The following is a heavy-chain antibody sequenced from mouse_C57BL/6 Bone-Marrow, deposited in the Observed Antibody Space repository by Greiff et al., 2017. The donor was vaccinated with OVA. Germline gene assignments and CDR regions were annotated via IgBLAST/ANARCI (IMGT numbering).Heavy chain of an antibody. J-gene: IGHJ2*01. CDR2: INSEGGST. D-gene: IGHD1-1*01. CDR1: EYEFPSHD. Sequence: EVKVVESGGGLVQPGESLKLSCESTEYEFPSHDLSWVRKTPAKRLEWVAAINSEGGSTYYPDTMKRRFIISRDNTKKTLYLQMSSLRSEDTALYYCARHYYDGINFDYWGQGTTLTVSS. CDR3: ARHYYDGINFDY. V-gene: IGHV5-2*01.